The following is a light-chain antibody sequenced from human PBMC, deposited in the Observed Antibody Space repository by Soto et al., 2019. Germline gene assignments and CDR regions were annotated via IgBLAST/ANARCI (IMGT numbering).Light chain of an antibody. CDR1: QTVRTNY. Sequence: EIVLTQSPGTLSLSPGERATLSCRASQTVRTNYLAWFQHKPGQAPRLLIYGASSRATGIPDTFSGSGSGTDFNLTITRLEPADFAVYFCQQYSDSTLTFGGGTKVEIK. J-gene: IGKJ4*01. CDR2: GAS. CDR3: QQYSDSTLT. V-gene: IGKV3-20*01.